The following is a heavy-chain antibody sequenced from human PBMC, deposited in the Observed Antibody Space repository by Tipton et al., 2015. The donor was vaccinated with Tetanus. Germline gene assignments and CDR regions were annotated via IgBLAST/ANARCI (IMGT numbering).Heavy chain of an antibody. CDR1: GGSFSGYY. J-gene: IGHJ6*02. CDR3: ASGQQLVPRENYGMDV. CDR2: INHSGST. D-gene: IGHD6-13*01. V-gene: IGHV4-34*01. Sequence: TLSLTCAVYGGSFSGYYWSWIRQPPGKGLEWIGEINHSGSTNYNPSLKSRVTISVDTSKNQFSLKLSSVTAADTAVYYCASGQQLVPRENYGMDVWGQGTTVTVSS.